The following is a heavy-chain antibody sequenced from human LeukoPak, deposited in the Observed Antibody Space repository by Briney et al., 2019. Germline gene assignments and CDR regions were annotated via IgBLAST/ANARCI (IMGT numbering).Heavy chain of an antibody. J-gene: IGHJ1*01. CDR3: ARRRYYDGSGYLE. D-gene: IGHD3-22*01. V-gene: IGHV4-39*01. CDR2: IYYSGRT. Sequence: KTSETLSLTCSVSGDSISRSDSYWDWIRQPPGKGLEWIGTIYYSGRTYYSPSLKSRATMSVDTPNNQFSLNLRSVTAADTAVYYCARRRYYDGSGYLEWGQGTLLSVSS. CDR1: GDSISRSDSY.